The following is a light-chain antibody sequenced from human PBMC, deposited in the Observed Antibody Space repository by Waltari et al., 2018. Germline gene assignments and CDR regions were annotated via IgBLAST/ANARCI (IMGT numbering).Light chain of an antibody. V-gene: IGLV1-40*01. CDR3: QSYDGSLSGSV. CDR1: SSNIGAGYD. J-gene: IGLJ2*01. CDR2: GNT. Sequence: QSVLTQPPSVSGAPGQRVTISCTGSSSNIGAGYDVHWYQHLPGTAPKLLIYGNTNRPSGVPDRFSGPKSGTSVSLAITGLQAEDEADYYCQSYDGSLSGSVFGGGTKLTVL.